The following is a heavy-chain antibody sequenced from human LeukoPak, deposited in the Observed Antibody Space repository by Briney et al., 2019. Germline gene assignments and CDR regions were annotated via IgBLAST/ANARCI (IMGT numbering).Heavy chain of an antibody. Sequence: GGSLRLSCAASGFTFDDYAMHWVRQAPGKGLEWVSGISWNSGSIGYADSVKGRFTISRDNSKNTLYLQMNSLRAEDTAVYYCARSQYYYGSGSYQRLRWFDPWGQGTLVTVSS. J-gene: IGHJ5*02. CDR3: ARSQYYYGSGSYQRLRWFDP. CDR2: ISWNSGSI. D-gene: IGHD3-10*01. V-gene: IGHV3-9*01. CDR1: GFTFDDYA.